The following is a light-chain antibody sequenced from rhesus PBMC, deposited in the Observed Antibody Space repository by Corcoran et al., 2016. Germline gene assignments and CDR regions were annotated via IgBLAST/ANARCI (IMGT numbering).Light chain of an antibody. Sequence: DIQLTQSPSSLSASVVDRVTINCRASQDISSYLAWYQQTPGKAPNLLIYYASNLQSGVPARFSGSGSCTHFTLTISGLQPEDLAVYYCQQRNGYPYSFGRGTKVEIK. CDR3: QQRNGYPYS. V-gene: IGKV1-38*01. CDR2: YAS. CDR1: QDISSY. J-gene: IGKJ2*01.